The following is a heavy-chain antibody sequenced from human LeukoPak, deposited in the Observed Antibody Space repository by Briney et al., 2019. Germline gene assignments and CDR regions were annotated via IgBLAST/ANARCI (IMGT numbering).Heavy chain of an antibody. Sequence: ASVKVSCKAFGYIFTSNYMHWVRQAPGQGLEWMGWINPNSGDTNYAQKFQGRVTMTRDTSISTAYMELSRLRSDDTAVYYCARVRYRLAETYIDYWGQGTLVTVSS. CDR1: GYIFTSNY. CDR2: INPNSGDT. CDR3: ARVRYRLAETYIDY. J-gene: IGHJ4*02. V-gene: IGHV1-2*02. D-gene: IGHD3-16*01.